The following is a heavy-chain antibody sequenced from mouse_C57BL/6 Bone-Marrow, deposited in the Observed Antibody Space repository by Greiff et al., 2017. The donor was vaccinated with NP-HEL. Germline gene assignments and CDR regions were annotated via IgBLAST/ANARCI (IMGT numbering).Heavy chain of an antibody. CDR3: PMLPCGMDY. Sequence: EVMLVESGGGLVQPGESLKLSCESNEYEFPSHDMSWVRKTPEKRLELVAAINSDGGSTYYPDTMARRFIISRDNAKKTLYLQMSRLKSEDTAMYYCPMLPCGMDYWGQGTSVTVS. J-gene: IGHJ4*01. CDR2: INSDGGST. CDR1: EYEFPSHD. V-gene: IGHV5-2*03. D-gene: IGHD1-1*01.